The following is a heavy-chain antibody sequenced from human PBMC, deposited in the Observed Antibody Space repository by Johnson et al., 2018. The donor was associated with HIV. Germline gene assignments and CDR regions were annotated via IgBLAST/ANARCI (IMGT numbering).Heavy chain of an antibody. J-gene: IGHJ3*02. V-gene: IGHV3-30*02. CDR1: GFTFDTYG. D-gene: IGHD2-2*01. CDR3: AASWYGVSRPNAFDI. CDR2: IWYDGSNK. Sequence: VESGGGLVQPGGSLRLSCAASGFTFDTYGMHWVRQAPGKGLEWVAVIWYDGSNKYYADSVKGRFTISRDNSKNTLYLQMNSLRAEDSAVYYCAASWYGVSRPNAFDIWGQGTMVTVSS.